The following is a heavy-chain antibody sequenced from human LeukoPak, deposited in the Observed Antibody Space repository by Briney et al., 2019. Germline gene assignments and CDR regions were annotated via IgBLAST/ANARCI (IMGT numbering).Heavy chain of an antibody. V-gene: IGHV4-31*03. Sequence: PSQTLSLTCTVSGGSISSGGYYWSWIRQHPGKGLEWIGYIYYSGSTYYNPSLKSRVTISVDTSKNQFSLKLSSVTAADTAVYYCARDASERGYSGYGYNWFDPWGQGTLVTVSS. J-gene: IGHJ5*02. D-gene: IGHD5-12*01. CDR3: ARDASERGYSGYGYNWFDP. CDR1: GGSISSGGYY. CDR2: IYYSGST.